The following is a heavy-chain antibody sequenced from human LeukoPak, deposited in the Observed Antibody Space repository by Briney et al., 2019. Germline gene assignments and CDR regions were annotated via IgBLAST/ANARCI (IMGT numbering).Heavy chain of an antibody. D-gene: IGHD3-3*01. CDR1: GYTFTSYD. J-gene: IGHJ3*02. Sequence: ASVKVSCKASGYTFTSYDINWVRQATGQGLEWMGWMNPNSGNTGYAQKFQGRVTITRNTSISTAYMELSSLRSEDTAVYYCARGVNYDFWSGLVARTGYDAFDIWGQGTMDTVSS. V-gene: IGHV1-8*03. CDR2: MNPNSGNT. CDR3: ARGVNYDFWSGLVARTGYDAFDI.